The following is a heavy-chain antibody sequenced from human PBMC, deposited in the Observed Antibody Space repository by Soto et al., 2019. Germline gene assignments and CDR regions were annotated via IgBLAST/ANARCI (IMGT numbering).Heavy chain of an antibody. Sequence: QVQLQQWGAGLLKPSETLSLTCAVYGGSFSGYYWSWIRQPPGKGLEWIGEINHSGSTNYNPSLKSRVTISVDTSKNQFSLKLSSVTAADTAVYYCARDSSRYCSGGSCYYYYGMDVWGQGTTVTVSS. J-gene: IGHJ6*02. V-gene: IGHV4-34*01. CDR1: GGSFSGYY. CDR3: ARDSSRYCSGGSCYYYYGMDV. D-gene: IGHD2-15*01. CDR2: INHSGST.